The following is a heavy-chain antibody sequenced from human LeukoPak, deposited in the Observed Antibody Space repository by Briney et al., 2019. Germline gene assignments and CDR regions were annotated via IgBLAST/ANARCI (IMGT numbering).Heavy chain of an antibody. J-gene: IGHJ4*02. Sequence: ASVKVSCKPSGYTSNTYGITWVRQAPGQGLEWMGWISPYNGNTNYAQKFQGRVTLTTDTSTSTAYMELRSLRSDDTAVYYCARGPHERSGYPDDWGQGTLVTVSS. CDR3: ARGPHERSGYPDD. CDR2: ISPYNGNT. D-gene: IGHD3-22*01. CDR1: GYTSNTYG. V-gene: IGHV1-18*01.